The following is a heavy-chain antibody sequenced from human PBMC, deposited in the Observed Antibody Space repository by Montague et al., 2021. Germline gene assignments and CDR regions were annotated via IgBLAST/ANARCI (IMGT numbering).Heavy chain of an antibody. D-gene: IGHD6-13*01. CDR3: ARVFSSWYVGWFDP. J-gene: IGHJ5*02. CDR1: GASITSNIYY. Sequence: SETLSLTCTVSGASITSNIYYWGWTRQSPGKGLEWIGSIYYSGNSFHQPSLKSRITMAVDTSKNRFSLKLSSVTAADTAIYYCARVFSSWYVGWFDPWGQGTLVTVSS. V-gene: IGHV4-39*07. CDR2: IYYSGNS.